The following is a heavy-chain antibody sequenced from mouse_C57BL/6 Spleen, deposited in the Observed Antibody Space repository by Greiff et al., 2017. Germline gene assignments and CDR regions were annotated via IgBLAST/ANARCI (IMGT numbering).Heavy chain of an antibody. CDR1: GYTFTSYW. CDR2: IYPGSGST. D-gene: IGHD2-3*01. J-gene: IGHJ1*03. V-gene: IGHV1-55*01. Sequence: VKLQQPGAELVKPGASVKMSCKASGYTFTSYWITWVKQRPGQGLEWIGDIYPGSGSTNYNEKFKSKATLTVDTSSSTAYMQLSSLTSEDSAVYYCGRELSGYSWYFDVWGTGTTVTVSS. CDR3: GRELSGYSWYFDV.